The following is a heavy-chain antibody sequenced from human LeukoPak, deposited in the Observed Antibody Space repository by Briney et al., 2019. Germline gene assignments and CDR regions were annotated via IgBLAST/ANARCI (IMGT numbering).Heavy chain of an antibody. V-gene: IGHV3-30*18. Sequence: GGSLRLSCAASGFTFSSYGMHWVRQAPGKGLGWVAVISYDGSNKYYADSVKGRFTISRDNSKNTLYLQMNSLRAEDTAVYYCAKDGSSSPLPEYYFDYWGQGTLVTVSS. CDR1: GFTFSSYG. J-gene: IGHJ4*02. CDR2: ISYDGSNK. D-gene: IGHD6-6*01. CDR3: AKDGSSSPLPEYYFDY.